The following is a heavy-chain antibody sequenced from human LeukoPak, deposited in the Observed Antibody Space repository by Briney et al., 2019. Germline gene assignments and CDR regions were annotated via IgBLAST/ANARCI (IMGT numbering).Heavy chain of an antibody. V-gene: IGHV4-59*01. CDR1: GASISSYY. CDR2: IYYSGSA. D-gene: IGHD6-6*01. CDR3: ARDVIGSSAY. Sequence: PPETLSLTCTVSGASISSYYWSWIRQPPGKGLEWIGYIYYSGSAKYNPSLKSRVTISVDTSKNQFSLNLSSVTAADTAVYYCARDVIGSSAYWGQGILVTVSS. J-gene: IGHJ4*02.